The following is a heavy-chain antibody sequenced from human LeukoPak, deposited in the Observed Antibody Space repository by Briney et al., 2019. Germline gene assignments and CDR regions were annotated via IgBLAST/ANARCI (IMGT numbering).Heavy chain of an antibody. V-gene: IGHV1-8*02. CDR3: ARAHSSGWSDGGMDV. Sequence: SVKVSCNASGYTFTSYDINSVRQATGQGLEWMGWMNSNSGNTGYAQKFQGRVTMTRNTSISTAYMELGSLRSEDTAVYYCARAHSSGWSDGGMDVWGQGTTVTVSS. CDR2: MNSNSGNT. D-gene: IGHD6-19*01. CDR1: GYTFTSYD. J-gene: IGHJ6*02.